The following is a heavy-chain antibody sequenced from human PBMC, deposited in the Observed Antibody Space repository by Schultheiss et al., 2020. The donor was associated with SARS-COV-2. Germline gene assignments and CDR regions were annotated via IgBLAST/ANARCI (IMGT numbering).Heavy chain of an antibody. D-gene: IGHD3-3*01. CDR2: INHSGST. Sequence: SETLSLTCTVSGGSISSSSYYWGWIRQPPGKGLEWIGEINHSGSTNYNPSLKSRVTISVDTSKNQFSLKLSSVTAADTAVYYCARGSWVWSGYDAFDIWGQGTMVTVSS. J-gene: IGHJ3*02. CDR1: GGSISSSSYY. CDR3: ARGSWVWSGYDAFDI. V-gene: IGHV4-39*07.